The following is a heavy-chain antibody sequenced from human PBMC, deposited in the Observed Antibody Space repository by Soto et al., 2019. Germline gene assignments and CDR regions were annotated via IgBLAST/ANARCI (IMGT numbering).Heavy chain of an antibody. CDR3: AKDFSIAVAGTVIDY. D-gene: IGHD6-19*01. J-gene: IGHJ4*02. Sequence: GGSLRLSCAASGFTFSSYGMHWVRQAPGKGLEWVAVISYDGSNKYYADSVKGRFTISRDNSKNTLYLQMNSLRAEDTAVYYCAKDFSIAVAGTVIDYWGQGTLVTVSS. V-gene: IGHV3-30*18. CDR2: ISYDGSNK. CDR1: GFTFSSYG.